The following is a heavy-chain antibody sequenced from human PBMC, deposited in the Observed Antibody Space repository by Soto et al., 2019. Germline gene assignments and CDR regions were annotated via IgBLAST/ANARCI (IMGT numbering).Heavy chain of an antibody. D-gene: IGHD6-6*01. V-gene: IGHV4-59*01. CDR3: AREGATWSSSSGHWFDP. CDR2: IYYSGST. CDR1: GGSISSYY. J-gene: IGHJ5*02. Sequence: GSLRLSCTVSGGSISSYYWSWIRQPPGKGLEWIGYIYYSGSTNYNPSLKSRVTISVDTSKNQFSLKLSSVTAADTAVYYCAREGATWSSSSGHWFDPWGQGTLVTVSS.